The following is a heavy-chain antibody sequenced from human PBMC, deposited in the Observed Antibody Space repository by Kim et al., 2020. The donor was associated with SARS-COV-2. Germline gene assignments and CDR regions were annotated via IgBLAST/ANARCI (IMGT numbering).Heavy chain of an antibody. CDR1: GFTFSTYA. J-gene: IGHJ4*02. Sequence: GGSLRLSCAASGFTFSTYAMSWVRQAPGKGLEWVSAISGSGGSTYYADSVKGRFTISRDNSKNTLYLQMNSLRAEDTAVYYCAKDCYDSSGYYWDIDYWGQGTLVTVSS. CDR2: ISGSGGST. V-gene: IGHV3-23*01. D-gene: IGHD3-22*01. CDR3: AKDCYDSSGYYWDIDY.